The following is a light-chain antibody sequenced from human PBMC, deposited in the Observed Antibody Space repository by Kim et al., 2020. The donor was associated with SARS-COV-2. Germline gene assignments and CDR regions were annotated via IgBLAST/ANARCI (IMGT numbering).Light chain of an antibody. CDR3: CSYAGSYTLV. Sequence: GQSVTSPCTGTSNDMGGYNSVTWFQQHPGKAPKLMIYDVRQRPSGVPDRFSGSKSGNTASLTISGLQAEDEADYYCCSYAGSYTLVFGGGTQLTVL. V-gene: IGLV2-11*01. CDR2: DVR. J-gene: IGLJ3*02. CDR1: SNDMGGYNS.